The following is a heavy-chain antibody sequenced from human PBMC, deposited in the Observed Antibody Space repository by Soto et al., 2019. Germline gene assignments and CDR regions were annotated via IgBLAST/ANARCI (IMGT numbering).Heavy chain of an antibody. CDR2: IYYSGYT. V-gene: IGHV4-39*01. CDR1: GGSSSSSSYY. J-gene: IGHJ6*02. CDR3: ARHNGPLYVGYYYDMDV. Sequence: ETLSLTCTVSGGSSSSSSYYWGWIRQPPGKGLEWIGSIYYSGYTYYNPSLKSRVTISVDTSKNQFSLKLSSVTAADTAVYYCARHNGPLYVGYYYDMDVWGQGTTV. D-gene: IGHD3-16*01.